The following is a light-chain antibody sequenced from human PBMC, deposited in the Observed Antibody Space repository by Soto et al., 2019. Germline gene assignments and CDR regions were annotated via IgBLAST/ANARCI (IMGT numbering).Light chain of an antibody. CDR1: QSISRT. Sequence: EILMTQSQATLSVSRSERHSLXTRASQSISRTLAWYQQRPGQAPRLLIYGASSRATGVPARFSGSGSGTEFTLTISSLQSEDFAVYYCQQYNDWPLTFGGGTKVDIK. CDR3: QQYNDWPLT. V-gene: IGKV3-15*01. J-gene: IGKJ4*01. CDR2: GAS.